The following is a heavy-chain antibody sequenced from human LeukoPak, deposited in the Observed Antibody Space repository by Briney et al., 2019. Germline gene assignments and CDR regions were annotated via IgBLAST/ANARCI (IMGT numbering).Heavy chain of an antibody. CDR1: GGSFSGYY. CDR3: AVRGVSRWFDR. Sequence: SETLSLTCAVYGGSFSGYYWSWIRQPPGKGLEWIGEINHSGSTNYNPSLKSRVTISVDTSKNQFSLKLSSVTAADTAVYYCAVRGVSRWFDRWGQGTLVTVSS. D-gene: IGHD3-10*01. V-gene: IGHV4-34*01. CDR2: INHSGST. J-gene: IGHJ5*02.